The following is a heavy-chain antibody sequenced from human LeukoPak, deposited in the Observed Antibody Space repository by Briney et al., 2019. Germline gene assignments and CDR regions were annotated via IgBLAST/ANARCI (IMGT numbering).Heavy chain of an antibody. J-gene: IGHJ4*02. Sequence: SETLSLTCTVSGGSISSYYWSWLRQPPGKGLEWIGYIYYSRSTNYNPSLKSRVTISVDTSKNQFSLKLSSVTAADTAVYHCARGYYYDSSGYYPFDYWGQGTLVTVSS. D-gene: IGHD3-22*01. CDR3: ARGYYYDSSGYYPFDY. CDR1: GGSISSYY. CDR2: IYYSRST. V-gene: IGHV4-59*01.